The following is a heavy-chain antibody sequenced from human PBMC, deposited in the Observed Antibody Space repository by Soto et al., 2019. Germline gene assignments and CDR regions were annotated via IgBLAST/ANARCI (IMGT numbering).Heavy chain of an antibody. J-gene: IGHJ3*02. CDR1: GFTVSSNY. D-gene: IGHD2-15*01. Sequence: EVQLVESGGGLVQPGGSLRLSCAASGFTVSSNYMNWVRQAPGKGLEWVSVLYSGGSTSYAVSVKGRFTISRDNSKNTLYLQMNSLRAEDTAVYFCARDKRTDCSGGSCYGDAFDIWGQGTRVTVSS. CDR3: ARDKRTDCSGGSCYGDAFDI. CDR2: LYSGGST. V-gene: IGHV3-66*01.